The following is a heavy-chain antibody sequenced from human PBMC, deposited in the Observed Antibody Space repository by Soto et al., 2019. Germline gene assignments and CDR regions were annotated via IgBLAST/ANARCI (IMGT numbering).Heavy chain of an antibody. J-gene: IGHJ4*02. CDR2: ISSSSSTI. D-gene: IGHD3-16*02. V-gene: IGHV3-48*01. CDR3: ARGGSITFGGVLDPVDD. Sequence: GGSLRLSCAASGFTFSSYSMNWVRQAPGKGLEWVSYISSSSSTIYYADSVKGRFTISRDNAKNSLYLQMNSLTAEDTAVYYCARGGSITFGGVLDPVDDCGQGTLVTVAS. CDR1: GFTFSSYS.